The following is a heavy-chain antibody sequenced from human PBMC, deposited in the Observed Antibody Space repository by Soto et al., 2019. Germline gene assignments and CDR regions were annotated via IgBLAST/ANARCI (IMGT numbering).Heavy chain of an antibody. D-gene: IGHD3-3*01. CDR3: ARDSPRAYYDFWLHYYGMDV. J-gene: IGHJ6*02. CDR1: GFTFSSYA. CDR2: ISYDGSNK. V-gene: IGHV3-30-3*01. Sequence: GGSLRLSCAASGFTFSSYAMHWVRQAPGKGLEWVAVISYDGSNKYYADSVKGRFTISRDNSKNTLYLQMNSLRAEDTAVYYCARDSPRAYYDFWLHYYGMDVWGQGTTVTVSS.